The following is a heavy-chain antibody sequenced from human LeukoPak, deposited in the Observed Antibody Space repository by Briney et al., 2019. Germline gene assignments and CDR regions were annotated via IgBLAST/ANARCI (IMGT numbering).Heavy chain of an antibody. Sequence: GGSLRLSCVASGFTFSSHWMHWVRQGPGKGLVWVSRIKSDGRSTNYADSVKGRFTISRDDAKNTLYLQMNSLGAEDTAVYYCARGGRPPEALGDTFDIWGQGTLVTVSS. V-gene: IGHV3-74*01. CDR3: ARGGRPPEALGDTFDI. CDR2: IKSDGRST. CDR1: GFTFSSHW. J-gene: IGHJ3*02. D-gene: IGHD1-26*01.